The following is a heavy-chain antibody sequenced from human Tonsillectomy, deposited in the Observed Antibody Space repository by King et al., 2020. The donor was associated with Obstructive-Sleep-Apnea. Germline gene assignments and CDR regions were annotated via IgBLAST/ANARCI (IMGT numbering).Heavy chain of an antibody. D-gene: IGHD3-10*01. Sequence: QLVQSGAEVKKPGASVKVSCKASGYTFINYGFGWVRQAPGQGLEWMGWISAYNGNTNYAQKFQGRVTMTTDTSTSTAYMELRSLRSDDTAVYYCARTYYSGSGHYYHSQQHGAFDYWGQGTRVTVSS. V-gene: IGHV1-18*01. J-gene: IGHJ4*02. CDR2: ISAYNGNT. CDR3: ARTYYSGSGHYYHSQQHGAFDY. CDR1: GYTFINYG.